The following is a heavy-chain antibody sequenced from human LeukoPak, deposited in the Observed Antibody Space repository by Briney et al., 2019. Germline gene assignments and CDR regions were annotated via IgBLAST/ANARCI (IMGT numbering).Heavy chain of an antibody. D-gene: IGHD2-2*01. CDR1: GGSISSGGYY. CDR2: IYYSGST. CDR3: ARRDIVVVPDTNDYFDY. J-gene: IGHJ4*02. Sequence: SQTLSLTRTVSGGSISSGGYYWSWIRQHPGKGLEWIGYIYYSGSTYYNPSLKSRVTISVDTSKNQFSLKLSSVTAADTAVYYCARRDIVVVPDTNDYFDYWGQGTLVTVSS. V-gene: IGHV4-31*03.